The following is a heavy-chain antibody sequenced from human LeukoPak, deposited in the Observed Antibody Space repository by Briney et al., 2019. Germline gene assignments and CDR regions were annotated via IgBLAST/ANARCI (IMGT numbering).Heavy chain of an antibody. CDR2: IYYSGST. J-gene: IGHJ4*02. Sequence: PSETLSLTCTVSGGSISSYYWSWIRQPPGKGLEWIGYIYYSGSTNYNPSLKSRVTISVDTSKNQFSLKLSSVTAADTAVYYCARGGGRAPFDYWGQGTLVTVSS. CDR3: ARGGGRAPFDY. V-gene: IGHV4-59*01. CDR1: GGSISSYY.